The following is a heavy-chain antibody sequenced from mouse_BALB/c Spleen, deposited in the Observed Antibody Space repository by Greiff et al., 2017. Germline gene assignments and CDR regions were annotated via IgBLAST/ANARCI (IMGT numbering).Heavy chain of an antibody. J-gene: IGHJ3*01. V-gene: IGHV5-12-1*01. CDR1: GFAFSSYD. Sequence: EVQRVESGGGLVKPGGSLKLSCAASGFAFSSYDMSWVRQTPEKRLEWVAYISSGGGSTYYPDTVKGRFTISRDNAKNTLYLQMSSLKSEDTAMYYCARGLGEAWFAYWGQGTLVTVSA. D-gene: IGHD3-1*01. CDR2: ISSGGGST. CDR3: ARGLGEAWFAY.